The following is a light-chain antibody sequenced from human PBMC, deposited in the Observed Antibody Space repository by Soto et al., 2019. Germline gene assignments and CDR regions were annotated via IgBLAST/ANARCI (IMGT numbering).Light chain of an antibody. Sequence: EIVVTQSPATLSLSPGERATLSCRASQSVSSYLAWYQQKPGQAPRLLIYDASNRATGIPARFSGSGSGTDFTLTISSLEPEDFATYFCQQADSFPLTFGGGTKVEMK. J-gene: IGKJ4*01. CDR3: QQADSFPLT. CDR1: QSVSSY. CDR2: DAS. V-gene: IGKV3-11*01.